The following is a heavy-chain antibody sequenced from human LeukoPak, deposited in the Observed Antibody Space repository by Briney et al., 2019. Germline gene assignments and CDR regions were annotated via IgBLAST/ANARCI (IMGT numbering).Heavy chain of an antibody. J-gene: IGHJ2*01. CDR2: INPNSGGT. V-gene: IGHV1-2*02. CDR3: AREDYGDYDSYWYFDL. D-gene: IGHD4-17*01. Sequence: GASVKVSCKASGYTFTGYYMHWVRQAPGQGLEWMGWINPNSGGTNYAQKFQGRVTMTRDTSISTASMELSRLRSDDTAVYYCAREDYGDYDSYWYFDLWGRGTLVTVSS. CDR1: GYTFTGYY.